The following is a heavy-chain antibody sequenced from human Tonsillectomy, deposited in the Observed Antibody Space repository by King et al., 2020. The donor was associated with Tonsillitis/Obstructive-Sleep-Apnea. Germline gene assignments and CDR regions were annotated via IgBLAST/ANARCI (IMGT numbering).Heavy chain of an antibody. V-gene: IGHV4-61*01. CDR1: GGSVSSGRYY. Sequence: QLQESGPGLVKPSETLSLTCTVSGGSVSSGRYYWSWIRQPPGKGLEWIGYIYYSGSTNYNPSLKSRVTISVDTSKNQFSLKVSSVTAADTAVYYCARGRFSDYYYYMDVRGKGTTVTVSS. J-gene: IGHJ6*03. CDR3: ARGRFSDYYYYMDV. CDR2: IYYSGST. D-gene: IGHD3-3*01.